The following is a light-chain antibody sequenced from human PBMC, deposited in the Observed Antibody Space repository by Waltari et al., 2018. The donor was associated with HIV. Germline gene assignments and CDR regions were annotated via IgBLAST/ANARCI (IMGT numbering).Light chain of an antibody. CDR3: QSFDNSLNGYV. Sequence: QSVLTQPPSLSGAPGQRVTISCTGSSSNIGANFDVHWYQVLPGTAPKLLIFGNSNRPSGVPARFSGSKSGTSASLAITGLQPEDEAEYFCQSFDNSLNGYVFGTGTTVIVL. J-gene: IGLJ1*01. CDR2: GNS. CDR1: SSNIGANFD. V-gene: IGLV1-40*01.